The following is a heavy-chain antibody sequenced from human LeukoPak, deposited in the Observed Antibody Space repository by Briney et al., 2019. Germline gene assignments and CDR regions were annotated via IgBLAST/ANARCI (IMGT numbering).Heavy chain of an antibody. V-gene: IGHV1-2*02. J-gene: IGHJ3*02. CDR2: SDPKSGAT. CDR3: AREGSSGWYVDAFDI. Sequence: ASVKVSCKTSGYTFTSYYIHWLRQAPGQRFEWMGWSDPKSGATKYEHFQGRVTMTRDTSISTAYMELSRLRSEDTAVYYCAREGSSGWYVDAFDIWGQGTMVTVSS. D-gene: IGHD6-19*01. CDR1: GYTFTSYY.